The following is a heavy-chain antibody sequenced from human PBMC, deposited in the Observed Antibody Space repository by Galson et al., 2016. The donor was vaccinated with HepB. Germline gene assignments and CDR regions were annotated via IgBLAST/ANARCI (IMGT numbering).Heavy chain of an antibody. CDR2: ISHSSGYT. CDR1: GFTFSDYY. V-gene: IGHV3-11*06. Sequence: SLRLSCAASGFTFSDYYMSWIRQAPGKGLEWVSHISHSSGYTSYADSVKGRFTVSRDNAKNSLYLQMSSLRAEDTAVYYCVREERGDGGHVTRYFDLWGRGTLLTVSS. J-gene: IGHJ2*01. D-gene: IGHD4-23*01. CDR3: VREERGDGGHVTRYFDL.